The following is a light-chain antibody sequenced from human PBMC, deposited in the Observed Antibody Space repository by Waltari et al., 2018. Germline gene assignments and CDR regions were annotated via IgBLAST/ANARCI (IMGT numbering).Light chain of an antibody. CDR2: NND. CDR1: YSNVGNDN. Sequence: QSVLTQPPSASATPGQRVTISCSGSYSNVGNDNVYWYQQLPGTAPRLLIYNNDVRPSGVSDRFAGSKSVTSAFLAISGLRSEDEADYYCAAWDGSLSGYFFGIGTKVTVL. V-gene: IGLV1-47*01. CDR3: AAWDGSLSGYF. J-gene: IGLJ1*01.